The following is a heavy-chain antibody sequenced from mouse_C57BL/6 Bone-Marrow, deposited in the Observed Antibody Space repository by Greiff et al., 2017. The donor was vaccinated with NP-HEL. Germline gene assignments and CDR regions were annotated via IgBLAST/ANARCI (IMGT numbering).Heavy chain of an antibody. J-gene: IGHJ4*01. CDR3: ARSPYYGYVPYAMDY. V-gene: IGHV1-55*01. Sequence: VQLQQPGAELVKPGASVKMSCKASGYTFTSYWITWVKQRPGQGLEWIGDIYPGSGSTNYNEKFKSKATLTVDTSSSTAYMQLSSLTSEDSAVYYCARSPYYGYVPYAMDYWGQGTSVTVSS. CDR1: GYTFTSYW. D-gene: IGHD2-9*01. CDR2: IYPGSGST.